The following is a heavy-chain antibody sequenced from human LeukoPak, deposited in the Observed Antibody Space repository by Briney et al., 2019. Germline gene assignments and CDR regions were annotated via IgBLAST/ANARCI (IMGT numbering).Heavy chain of an antibody. CDR1: GFIFSSYS. CDR3: LGAFDF. Sequence: GGSLRLSCAASGFIFSSYSMSWVRQAPGKGLEWVSSISSSSTYIHYADSVKGRSTISRDSAQNSLYLQMTSLRVEDTAVYYCLGAFDFWGQGTVLTVSS. V-gene: IGHV3-21*01. J-gene: IGHJ3*01. CDR2: ISSSSTYI.